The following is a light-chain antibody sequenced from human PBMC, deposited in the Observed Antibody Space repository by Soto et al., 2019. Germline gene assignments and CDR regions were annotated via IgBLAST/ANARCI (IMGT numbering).Light chain of an antibody. CDR3: QQYYSTLIT. Sequence: DIALTQSPDSLALSLGERATMNCKSSQSVLYSSYNNSYLAWYQVKPGRPPKLLFSWASTRESGVPDRLSGSGSGTDFTLTISSLQAEDVAVYYCQQYYSTLITFGQGTRLEIK. CDR2: WAS. J-gene: IGKJ5*01. V-gene: IGKV4-1*01. CDR1: QSVLYSSYNNSY.